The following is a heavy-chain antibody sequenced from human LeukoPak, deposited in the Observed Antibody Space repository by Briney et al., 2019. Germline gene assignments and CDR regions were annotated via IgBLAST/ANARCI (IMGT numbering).Heavy chain of an antibody. Sequence: ASVKVSCKASGYTFTSYGISWVRQAPGQGLERMGWISAYNGNTNYAQKLQGRVTMTTDTSTSTAYMELRSLRSDDTAVYYCASIAVAGKLDYWGQGTLVTVSS. CDR1: GYTFTSYG. CDR3: ASIAVAGKLDY. D-gene: IGHD6-19*01. J-gene: IGHJ4*02. CDR2: ISAYNGNT. V-gene: IGHV1-18*01.